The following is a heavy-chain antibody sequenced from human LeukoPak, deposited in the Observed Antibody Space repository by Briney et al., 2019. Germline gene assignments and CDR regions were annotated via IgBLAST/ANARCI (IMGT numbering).Heavy chain of an antibody. CDR3: AKDMKWFGELLIGDAFDI. CDR2: ISYDGSNK. V-gene: IGHV3-30*18. CDR1: GFTFSSYG. J-gene: IGHJ3*02. D-gene: IGHD3-10*01. Sequence: GGSLRLSCAASGFTFSSYGMHWVRQAPGKGLEWVAVISYDGSNKYYADSVKRRFTISRDNSKNTLYLQMNSLRAEDTAVYYCAKDMKWFGELLIGDAFDIWGQGTMVTVSS.